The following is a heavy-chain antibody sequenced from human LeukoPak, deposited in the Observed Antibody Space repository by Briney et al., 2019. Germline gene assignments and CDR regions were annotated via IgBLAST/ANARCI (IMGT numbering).Heavy chain of an antibody. Sequence: GGSLRLSCAASGFTFSSYGMSWVRQAPGKGLEWVSAISGSGGSTYYADSVKGRFTISRDNSKNTLYLQMNSLRAEDTAVYYCARPRDGYNLLDYWGQGTLVTVSS. CDR1: GFTFSSYG. D-gene: IGHD5-24*01. CDR2: ISGSGGST. V-gene: IGHV3-23*01. CDR3: ARPRDGYNLLDY. J-gene: IGHJ4*02.